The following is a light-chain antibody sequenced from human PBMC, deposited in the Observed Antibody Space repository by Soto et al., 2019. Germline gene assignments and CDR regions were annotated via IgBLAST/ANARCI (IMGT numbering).Light chain of an antibody. CDR3: KERRNWPLT. CDR1: QRVSSY. J-gene: IGKJ3*01. CDR2: DAS. Sequence: EIVLTQSPATLSLSPGERATLSCRASQRVSSYLLWYQQKPAQAPRLLIYDASSRDTAIPARFSGSGSGTEFTLTISRLVDEDFEMYYWKERRNWPLTLGSGTTVDIK. V-gene: IGKV3-11*01.